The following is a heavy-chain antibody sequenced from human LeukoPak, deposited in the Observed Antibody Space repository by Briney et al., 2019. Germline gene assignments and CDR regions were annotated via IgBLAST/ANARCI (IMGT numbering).Heavy chain of an antibody. CDR1: GAFTSRYY. Sequence: SETLSLTCSVSGAFTSRYYWSWVRQPLGQGLEWIGNIFYSGNSKYNPSLTSRISMSVATSKTQFSLELTSLTAADTAVYYCTRIDPLGFFDQWGPGTLVTVSS. J-gene: IGHJ4*02. V-gene: IGHV4-59*12. CDR2: IFYSGNS. D-gene: IGHD6-25*01. CDR3: TRIDPLGFFDQ.